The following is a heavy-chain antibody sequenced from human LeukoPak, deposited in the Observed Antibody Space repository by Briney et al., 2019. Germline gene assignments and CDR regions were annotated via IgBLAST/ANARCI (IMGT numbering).Heavy chain of an antibody. V-gene: IGHV4-30-2*01. CDR1: GASIRTGAYS. D-gene: IGHD3-3*01. CDR3: ARGPLRADLESLNDFHYHGLNV. J-gene: IGHJ6*02. CDR2: IHHSGNT. Sequence: NPSETLSLTCDVSGASIRTGAYSWTWIRQPPGKGLDWIGLIHHSGNTDHNPSLRSRVSMSVDRSRNQFSLRLTSVTAADTAVYYCARGPLRADLESLNDFHYHGLNVWGQGTTVTVSS.